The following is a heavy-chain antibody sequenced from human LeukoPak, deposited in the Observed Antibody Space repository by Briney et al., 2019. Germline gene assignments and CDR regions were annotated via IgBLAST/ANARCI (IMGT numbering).Heavy chain of an antibody. J-gene: IGHJ4*02. Sequence: GGSLRLSCAASGFTFSSYATSWVRQAPGKGLEWVSAISGSGGSTYYADSVKGRFTISRDNSKNTLYLQMNSLRAEDTAVYYCAKDLAYGEYFDYWGQGTLVTVSS. D-gene: IGHD4-17*01. CDR3: AKDLAYGEYFDY. CDR2: ISGSGGST. V-gene: IGHV3-23*01. CDR1: GFTFSSYA.